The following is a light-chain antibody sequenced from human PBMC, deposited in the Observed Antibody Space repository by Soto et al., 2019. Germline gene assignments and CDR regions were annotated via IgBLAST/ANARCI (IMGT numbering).Light chain of an antibody. CDR3: QQYNSYSWT. Sequence: DIQMTHSPSTLSASVGSIVTITCRASQSISSWLAWYQQKPGKAPKLLIYDASSLESGVPSRFSGSGSGTEFTLNISSLQPDDFATYYCQQYNSYSWTFGQGTK. J-gene: IGKJ1*01. CDR1: QSISSW. V-gene: IGKV1-5*01. CDR2: DAS.